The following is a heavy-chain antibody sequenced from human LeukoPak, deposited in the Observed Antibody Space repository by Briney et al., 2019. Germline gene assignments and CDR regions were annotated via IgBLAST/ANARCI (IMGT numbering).Heavy chain of an antibody. CDR1: GFTLSSYA. CDR2: VDGGGGGT. CDR3: AKQSAGSAAWYSLHYDF. V-gene: IGHV3-23*01. J-gene: IGHJ4*02. Sequence: GGSLRLSCAASGFTLSSYAMTWVRQAPGRGLEWVSSVDGGGGGTYYADSVKGRFTISRDNSKDTLYLQMNGLRAEDTAVYFCAKQSAGSAAWYSLHYDFWGQGTLVIVSS. D-gene: IGHD6-13*01.